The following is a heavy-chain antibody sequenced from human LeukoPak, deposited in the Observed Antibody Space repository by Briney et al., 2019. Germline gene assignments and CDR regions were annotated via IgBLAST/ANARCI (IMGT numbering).Heavy chain of an antibody. Sequence: QPGRSLILSCTTSGFTFGDFAMSWVRQAPGKGLEWVGFIRSKAGGGTTEYAASVKGRFSISRDDSKSLVYLQMNSLGTEDTAVYFCSREAWDRLDYWGQGTLVTVSS. CDR1: GFTFGDFA. CDR3: SREAWDRLDY. J-gene: IGHJ4*02. D-gene: IGHD1-26*01. V-gene: IGHV3-49*04. CDR2: IRSKAGGGTT.